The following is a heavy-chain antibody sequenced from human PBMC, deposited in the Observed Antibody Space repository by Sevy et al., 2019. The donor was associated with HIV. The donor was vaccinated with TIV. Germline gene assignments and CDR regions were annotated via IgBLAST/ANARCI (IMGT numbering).Heavy chain of an antibody. CDR1: GFTFDDYA. Sequence: SLKISCAASGFTFDDYAMHWVRQAPGKGLEWVSGISWNSASIDYADSVKGRITISRDNAKRSLYLQMKSLRVEDTALYYCARDRHDGYCTNGVCFNFDNWGQGTLVTVSS. CDR3: ARDRHDGYCTNGVCFNFDN. J-gene: IGHJ4*01. D-gene: IGHD2-8*01. V-gene: IGHV3-9*01. CDR2: ISWNSASI.